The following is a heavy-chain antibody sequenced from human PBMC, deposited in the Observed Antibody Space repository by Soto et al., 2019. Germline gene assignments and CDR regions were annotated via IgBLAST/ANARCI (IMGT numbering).Heavy chain of an antibody. CDR2: ISAYNGNT. CDR3: ARAGDRITMVRGVIHYYYMDV. J-gene: IGHJ6*03. CDR1: GYTFTSYG. Sequence: ASVKVSCKASGYTFTSYGISWVRQAPGQGLEWMGWISAYNGNTNYAQKFQGWVTMTRDTSISTAYIELSRLRSNDTAVYYCARAGDRITMVRGVIHYYYMDVWGKGTTVTVSS. V-gene: IGHV1-18*01. D-gene: IGHD3-10*01.